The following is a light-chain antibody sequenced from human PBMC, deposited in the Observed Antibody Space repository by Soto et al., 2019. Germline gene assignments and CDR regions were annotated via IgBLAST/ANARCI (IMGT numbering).Light chain of an antibody. Sequence: VLTPYPESLALLLAASSTINCKSSQTLLYFSNNFNYLAWYQQKPGQTPTMLIYWESTRESGVPDRFSGSGSGTDFTLTSISLQAEDVSVCYCQQYYRTRTFGQGTKVDIK. CDR3: QQYYRTRT. J-gene: IGKJ1*01. CDR2: WES. CDR1: QTLLYFSNNFNY. V-gene: IGKV4-1*01.